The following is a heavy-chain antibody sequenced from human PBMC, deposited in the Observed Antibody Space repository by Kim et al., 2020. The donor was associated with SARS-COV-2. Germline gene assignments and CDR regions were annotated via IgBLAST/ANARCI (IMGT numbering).Heavy chain of an antibody. Sequence: QKLQGRVTMTTDTSTSTAYMELRSLRSDDTAVYYCARGEIFGVVIHLDYWGQGTLVTVSS. D-gene: IGHD3-3*01. J-gene: IGHJ4*02. CDR3: ARGEIFGVVIHLDY. V-gene: IGHV1-18*01.